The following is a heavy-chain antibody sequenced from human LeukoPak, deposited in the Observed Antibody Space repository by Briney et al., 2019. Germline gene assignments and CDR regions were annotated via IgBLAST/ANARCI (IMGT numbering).Heavy chain of an antibody. Sequence: SVKVSCKASGGTFSSYAISWVRQAPGQGREGMGGIIPIFGTANYAQKFQGRVTITADESTSTAYMELSSLRSEDTAVYYCARESLCSGGSCLPDYWGQGTLVTVSS. CDR3: ARESLCSGGSCLPDY. D-gene: IGHD2-15*01. V-gene: IGHV1-69*13. CDR2: IIPIFGTA. CDR1: GGTFSSYA. J-gene: IGHJ4*02.